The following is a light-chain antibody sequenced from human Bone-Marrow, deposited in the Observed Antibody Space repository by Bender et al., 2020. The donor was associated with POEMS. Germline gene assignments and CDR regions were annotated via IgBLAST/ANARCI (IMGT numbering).Light chain of an antibody. V-gene: IGLV1-40*01. CDR3: QSYDNSLGGWV. CDR2: GYN. Sequence: QSVLTQPPSVSGAPGQRVTISCTGSSSNTGSGYDINWYQHLPGTAPKLLIYGYNNRPSGVPDRFSASKSGTSASLAISDLRSEDEGDYYCQSYDNSLGGWVFGGGTKLTVL. J-gene: IGLJ3*02. CDR1: SSNTGSGYD.